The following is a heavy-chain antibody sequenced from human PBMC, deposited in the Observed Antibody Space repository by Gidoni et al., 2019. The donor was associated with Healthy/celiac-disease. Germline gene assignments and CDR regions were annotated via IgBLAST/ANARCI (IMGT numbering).Heavy chain of an antibody. D-gene: IGHD2-2*01. CDR3: AKDEVPAATGDY. Sequence: EVQLLESGGGLVQPGGALRLSCAASGFTFSSYAMSWVRQAPGKGLAWVSAISGSGCSTYYADSVKGRFTISRDNSKNTLYLQMNSLRAEDTAVYYCAKDEVPAATGDYWGQGTLVTVSS. CDR1: GFTFSSYA. J-gene: IGHJ4*02. V-gene: IGHV3-23*01. CDR2: ISGSGCST.